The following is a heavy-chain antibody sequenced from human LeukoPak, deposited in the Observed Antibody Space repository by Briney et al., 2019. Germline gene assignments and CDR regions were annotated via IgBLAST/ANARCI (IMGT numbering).Heavy chain of an antibody. CDR2: IYYTGST. V-gene: IGHV4-30-4*01. D-gene: IGHD3-16*02. CDR3: TRGPNYVWGSYRYFDY. CDR1: GGSISSYY. Sequence: SETLSLTCTVSGGSISSYYWSWVRQPPGKGLEWIGYIYYTGSTYYNPSLKGRITISVDTSKNQFSLKLSSVTAADTAVYFCTRGPNYVWGSYRYFDYWGQGTLVSVSS. J-gene: IGHJ4*02.